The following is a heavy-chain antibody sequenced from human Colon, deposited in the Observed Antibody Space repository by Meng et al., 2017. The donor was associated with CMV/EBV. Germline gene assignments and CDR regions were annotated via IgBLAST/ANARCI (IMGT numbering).Heavy chain of an antibody. CDR3: ARADPSLAMYYFDY. J-gene: IGHJ4*02. CDR1: GGSISTYY. CDR2: IYYTGSA. V-gene: IGHV4-59*13. D-gene: IGHD3-16*01. Sequence: SETLSLTCSVSGGSISTYYWTWIRQPPGKGLEWIGNIYYTGSAKYNPSLASRLTMSVDTANNQFSLKLSSVTAADTAIYYCARADPSLAMYYFDYWGPGMLVTVS.